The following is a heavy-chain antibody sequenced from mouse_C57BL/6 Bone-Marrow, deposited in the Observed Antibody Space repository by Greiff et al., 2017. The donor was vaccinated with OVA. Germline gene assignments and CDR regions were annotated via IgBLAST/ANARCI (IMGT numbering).Heavy chain of an antibody. V-gene: IGHV1-53*01. D-gene: IGHD1-1*01. CDR3: ARSGTVVSYWYFDV. CDR1: GYTFTSYW. Sequence: QVQLQQPGTELVKPGASVKLSCKASGYTFTSYWMHWVKQRPGQGLEWIGNINPSNGGTNYNEKFKSKATLTVAKSSSTAYMQLSSLTSEDSAVYYCARSGTVVSYWYFDVWGTGTTVTVSS. J-gene: IGHJ1*03. CDR2: INPSNGGT.